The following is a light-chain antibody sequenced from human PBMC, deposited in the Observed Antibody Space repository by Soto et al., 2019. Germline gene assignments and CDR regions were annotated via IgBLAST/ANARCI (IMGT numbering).Light chain of an antibody. V-gene: IGLV1-47*01. CDR1: SSNIGSNY. CDR2: RNN. Sequence: QSVLTQPPSASGTPGQRVTISCSGSSSNIGSNYVYWYQQLPGTAPKLLIYRNNQRPSGVPDRFSGSLSGTSDSLAISGLRSEDEADYYCAAWDDSLSGRVFGGGTKLTVL. CDR3: AAWDDSLSGRV. J-gene: IGLJ2*01.